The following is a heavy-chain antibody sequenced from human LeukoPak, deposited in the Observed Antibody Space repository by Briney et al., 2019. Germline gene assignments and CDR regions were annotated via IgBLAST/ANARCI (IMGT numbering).Heavy chain of an antibody. CDR2: IYTSGST. CDR3: ARDRVNYCSSSSCKSCYFDH. Sequence: SEPLSLTCTVSGGSISSYYWSWIRQPAGKGLEGIGRIYTSGSTNYNASLKRRVTIPVDTSKNQVSLKLSSVTAADTAVYYCARDRVNYCSSSSCKSCYFDHWGQGTLVTVS. D-gene: IGHD2-2*01. CDR1: GGSISSYY. J-gene: IGHJ4*02. V-gene: IGHV4-4*07.